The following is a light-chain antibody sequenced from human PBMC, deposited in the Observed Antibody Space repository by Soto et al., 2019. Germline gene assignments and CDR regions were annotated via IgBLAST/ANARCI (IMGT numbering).Light chain of an antibody. CDR3: QQHANWPLT. CDR1: QSVSSSY. Sequence: EIVLTQSPGTLCLSPGERATLSCRASQSVSSSYLAWYQQKPGQAPGLLIYEASTRATGIPARFSGSGSGTDFTLTISSLEPEDFAVYYCQQHANWPLTFGGGTKVDIK. V-gene: IGKV3D-20*02. CDR2: EAS. J-gene: IGKJ4*01.